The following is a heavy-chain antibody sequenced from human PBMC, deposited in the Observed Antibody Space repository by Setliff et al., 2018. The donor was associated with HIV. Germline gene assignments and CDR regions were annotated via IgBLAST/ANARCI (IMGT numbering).Heavy chain of an antibody. Sequence: GGSLRLSCAASGFTFSSYWMSWVRQAPGKGLEWVANIKQDGSEKYYVDSVKGRFTISRDNSKNRLDFQMGSLRAEDMAVYYCASNFRSGYWYFDLWGRGTLVTVSS. V-gene: IGHV3-7*01. CDR2: IKQDGSEK. CDR1: GFTFSSYW. D-gene: IGHD2-15*01. J-gene: IGHJ2*01. CDR3: ASNFRSGYWYFDL.